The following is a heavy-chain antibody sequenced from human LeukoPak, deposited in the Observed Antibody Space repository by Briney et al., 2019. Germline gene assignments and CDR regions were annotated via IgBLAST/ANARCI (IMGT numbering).Heavy chain of an antibody. J-gene: IGHJ6*02. CDR1: GGTFISYA. CDR3: ARANPIGGYYYYYGMDV. D-gene: IGHD1-14*01. CDR2: IIPILGIA. V-gene: IGHV1-69*04. Sequence: ASVKVSCKASGGTFISYAISWVRQAPGQGLEWMGRIIPILGIANYAQKFQGRVTITADKSTSTAYMELSSLRSEDTAVYYCARANPIGGYYYYYGMDVWGQGATVTVSS.